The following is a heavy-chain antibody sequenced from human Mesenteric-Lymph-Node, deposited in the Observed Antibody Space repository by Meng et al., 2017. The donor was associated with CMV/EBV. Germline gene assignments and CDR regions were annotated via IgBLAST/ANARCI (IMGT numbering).Heavy chain of an antibody. Sequence: GGSLRLSCAASGFTFNIYWMHWVRQAPGKGLVWVSRINSDGSRTNYADSVKGRVTISRDNAKNTVYLQMSGLRVEDTAVYYCARDRGGIVVVPAAIRYWGQGTLVTVSS. D-gene: IGHD2-2*02. CDR1: GFTFNIYW. V-gene: IGHV3-74*01. J-gene: IGHJ4*02. CDR3: ARDRGGIVVVPAAIRY. CDR2: INSDGSRT.